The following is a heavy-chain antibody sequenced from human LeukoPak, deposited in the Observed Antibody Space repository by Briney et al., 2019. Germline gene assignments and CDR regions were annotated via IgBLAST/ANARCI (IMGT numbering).Heavy chain of an antibody. CDR2: ISSSGSTI. CDR3: ARDICESSYSSGWYDSGY. V-gene: IGHV3-11*01. CDR1: GFTFSDYY. D-gene: IGHD6-19*01. Sequence: GGSLRLSCAASGFTFSDYYMSWIRQAPGKGLEWVSYISSSGSTIYYADSVKGRFTISRDNAKNSLYPQMNSLRAEDTAVYYCARDICESSYSSGWYDSGYWGQGTLVTVSS. J-gene: IGHJ4*02.